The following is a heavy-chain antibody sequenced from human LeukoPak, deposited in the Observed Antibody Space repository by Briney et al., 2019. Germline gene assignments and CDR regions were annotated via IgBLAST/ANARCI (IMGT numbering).Heavy chain of an antibody. CDR2: IYYSGTT. J-gene: IGHJ4*02. D-gene: IGHD3-22*01. Sequence: PSETLSLTCTVSGGSLSSSSYYWGWLRQPPGKGLEWFGSIYYSGTTYYNPSPKSRVTISVDTSKNQFSLKLSPVTAADTAVYYCARLKYTYDSSSFDYWGQRTLVNVCS. CDR3: ARLKYTYDSSSFDY. V-gene: IGHV4-39*01. CDR1: GGSLSSSSYY.